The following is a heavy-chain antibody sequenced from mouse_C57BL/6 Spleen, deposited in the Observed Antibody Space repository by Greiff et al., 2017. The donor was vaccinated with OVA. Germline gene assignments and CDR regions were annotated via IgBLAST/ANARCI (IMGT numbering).Heavy chain of an antibody. CDR3: AKNSATVVAGAMDD. CDR2: IWRGGST. CDR1: GFSLTSYG. V-gene: IGHV2-5*01. J-gene: IGHJ4*01. D-gene: IGHD1-1*01. Sequence: QVQLQQSGPGLVQPSQSLSITCTVSGFSLTSYGVHWVRQSPGKGLEWLGVIWRGGSTDYNAAFMSRLSITKDNSKSQVFFKMNSLQADDTAIYYGAKNSATVVAGAMDDWGQGTSVTVSS.